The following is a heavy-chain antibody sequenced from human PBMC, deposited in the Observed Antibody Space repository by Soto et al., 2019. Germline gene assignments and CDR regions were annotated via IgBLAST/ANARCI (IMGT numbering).Heavy chain of an antibody. J-gene: IGHJ4*02. CDR2: VHPNSGNT. CDR3: ARAPREWGFDF. CDR1: GFTFTSYD. Sequence: QVQLVQSGAELKKPGASVKVSCKSSGFTFTSYDFNWVRQPTGQGPEWMGRVHPNSGNTGDAQECQGRVTTTRDTSVCTAYMALTILSSDDTAVYFCARAPREWGFDFWGRGTLITVSS. D-gene: IGHD3-3*01. V-gene: IGHV1-8*01.